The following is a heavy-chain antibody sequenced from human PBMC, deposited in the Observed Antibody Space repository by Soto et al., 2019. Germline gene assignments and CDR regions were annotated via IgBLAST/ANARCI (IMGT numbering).Heavy chain of an antibody. Sequence: NPSETLSLTCTVSGGSISSHYWSWIRQPPGKGLEWIGYIYYSGSTNYNPSLKSRVTISVDTSKNQFSLKLSSVTAADTAVYYCARLPSNWNRPYYYYGMDVWGQGTTVTVSS. J-gene: IGHJ6*02. D-gene: IGHD1-1*01. V-gene: IGHV4-59*11. CDR2: IYYSGST. CDR1: GGSISSHY. CDR3: ARLPSNWNRPYYYYGMDV.